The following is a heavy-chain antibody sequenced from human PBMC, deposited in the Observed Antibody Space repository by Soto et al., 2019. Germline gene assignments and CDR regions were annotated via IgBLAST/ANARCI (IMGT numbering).Heavy chain of an antibody. CDR2: INHSGST. D-gene: IGHD3-10*01. V-gene: IGHV4-34*01. J-gene: IGHJ5*02. CDR3: ARVVATMVRGVIIYDWFDP. CDR1: GGSFSGYY. Sequence: SETLSLTCAVYGGSFSGYYWSWIRQPPGKGLEWIGEINHSGSTNYNPSLKSRVTISVDTSKNQFSLKLSSVTAAETAVYYCARVVATMVRGVIIYDWFDPWGQGTLVTVSS.